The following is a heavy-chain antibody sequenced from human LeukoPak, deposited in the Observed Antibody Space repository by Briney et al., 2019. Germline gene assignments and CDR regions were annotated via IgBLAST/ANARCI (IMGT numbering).Heavy chain of an antibody. Sequence: SETLSLTCAVSDYSISSGNYWGWIRQPPGKGLEWIGSVYHSGSTHYRPSLKSRVTISVDTSKNQFSLKLSSVTAADTAAYYCARNDSSGYFAYWGQGTLVTVSS. D-gene: IGHD3-22*01. J-gene: IGHJ4*02. CDR1: DYSISSGNY. V-gene: IGHV4-38-2*01. CDR3: ARNDSSGYFAY. CDR2: VYHSGST.